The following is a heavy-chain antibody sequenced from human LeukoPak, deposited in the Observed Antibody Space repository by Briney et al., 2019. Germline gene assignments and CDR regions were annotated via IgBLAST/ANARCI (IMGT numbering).Heavy chain of an antibody. CDR1: GFTFSDYY. Sequence: GGSLRLSCAASGFTFSDYYMNWVRQAPGKGLEWVSYISSSSSTIYYADSVKGRFTISRDNAKNSLYLQMNSLRAEDTALYHCAREVGATDYWGQGTLVTVSS. J-gene: IGHJ4*02. CDR3: AREVGATDY. CDR2: ISSSSSTI. D-gene: IGHD1-26*01. V-gene: IGHV3-11*01.